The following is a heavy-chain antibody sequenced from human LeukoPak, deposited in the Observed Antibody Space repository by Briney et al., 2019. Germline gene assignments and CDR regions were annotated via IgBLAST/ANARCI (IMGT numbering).Heavy chain of an antibody. CDR2: IYSGGST. D-gene: IGHD5-18*01. V-gene: IGHV3-53*01. Sequence: TGGSLRLSCAASGFTVSSNYMSWVRQAPGKGPEWVSVIYSGGSTYYADSVKGRFTISRDNSKNTLYLQMNGLRAEDTAVYYCARTIYSYGYMDYMDVWGKGTTVTVSS. CDR3: ARTIYSYGYMDYMDV. J-gene: IGHJ6*03. CDR1: GFTVSSNY.